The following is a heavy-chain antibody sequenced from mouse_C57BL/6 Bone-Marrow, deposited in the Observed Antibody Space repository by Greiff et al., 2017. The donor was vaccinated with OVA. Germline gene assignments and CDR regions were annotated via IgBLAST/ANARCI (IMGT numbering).Heavy chain of an antibody. Sequence: VQLQQSGAELVRPGASVKLSCTASGFNIKDDYMHWVKQRPEQGLEWIGWIDPENGDTAYASKFQGKATITADTSSNTAYLQLSSLTSEDTAVYYCTTIPRPRYFDYWGQGTTLTVSS. CDR2: IDPENGDT. CDR1: GFNIKDDY. J-gene: IGHJ2*01. D-gene: IGHD5-1-1*01. CDR3: TTIPRPRYFDY. V-gene: IGHV14-4*01.